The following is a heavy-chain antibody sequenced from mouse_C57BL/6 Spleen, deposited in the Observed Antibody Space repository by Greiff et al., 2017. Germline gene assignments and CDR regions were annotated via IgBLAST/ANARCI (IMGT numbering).Heavy chain of an antibody. Sequence: QVQLQQSGPGLVQPSQSLSITCTVSGFSLTSYGVHWVRQSPGKGLEWLGVIWRGGSTDYNAAFMSRLSITKDNSKSQVFFKMNSLQADDTAIYXCANNGYYGSSYWYFDVWGTGTTVTVSS. V-gene: IGHV2-5*01. D-gene: IGHD1-1*01. CDR2: IWRGGST. CDR1: GFSLTSYG. J-gene: IGHJ1*03. CDR3: ANNGYYGSSYWYFDV.